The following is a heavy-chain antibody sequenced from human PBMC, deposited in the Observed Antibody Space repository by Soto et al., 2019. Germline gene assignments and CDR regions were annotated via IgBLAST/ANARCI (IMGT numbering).Heavy chain of an antibody. CDR3: ARDRGSKSYYYYGMDV. CDR1: GFTFSRYA. V-gene: IGHV3-30-3*01. J-gene: IGHJ6*02. CDR2: ISYDGSNK. Sequence: QVQLVESGGGVVQPGRSLRLSCAASGFTFSRYAMHWVRQAPGKGLEWVAVISYDGSNKYYADSVKGRFTISRDNSKNKLYVQMNSLRAEDTAVYYCARDRGSKSYYYYGMDVWGQGTTVTVSS. D-gene: IGHD2-2*01.